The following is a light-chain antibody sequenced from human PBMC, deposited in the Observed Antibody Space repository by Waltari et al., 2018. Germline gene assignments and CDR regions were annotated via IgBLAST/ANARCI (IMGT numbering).Light chain of an antibody. CDR2: WAS. V-gene: IGKV4-1*01. CDR3: QQYYTSPYT. Sequence: DIVMTQSPDSLAVSLGERATINCKSSQSVLYSSSNENYLAWYQLKLGQPPKLLIYWASTRESGVPDRFSGSGSGTDFTLTISSLQAEDVAVYYCQQYYTSPYTFGQGTKLEIK. J-gene: IGKJ2*01. CDR1: QSVLYSSSNENY.